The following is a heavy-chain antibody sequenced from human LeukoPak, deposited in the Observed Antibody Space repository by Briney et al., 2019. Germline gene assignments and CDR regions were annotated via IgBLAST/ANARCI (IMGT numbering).Heavy chain of an antibody. Sequence: GGSLRLSCAASGFTFSSYNMNWVRQAPGKGLEWVSSISNGSSYIYYADSVKGRFTISRDNSKNRVYLQMNSLRAEDTAVYYCAKPGGQYCSNAVCYTDYWGQGTRVTVSS. D-gene: IGHD2-8*01. CDR1: GFTFSSYN. CDR2: ISNGSSYI. CDR3: AKPGGQYCSNAVCYTDY. V-gene: IGHV3-21*04. J-gene: IGHJ4*02.